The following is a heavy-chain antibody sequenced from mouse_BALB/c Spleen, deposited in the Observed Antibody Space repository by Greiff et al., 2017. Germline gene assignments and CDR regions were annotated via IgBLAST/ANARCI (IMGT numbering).Heavy chain of an antibody. V-gene: IGHV5-17*02. CDR1: GFTFSSFG. CDR2: ISSGSSTI. J-gene: IGHJ4*01. CDR3: ARCGGNYAMDY. Sequence: EVQLVESGGGLVQPGGSRKLSCAASGFTFSSFGMHWVRQAPEKGLEWVAYISSGSSTIYYADTVKGRFTISRDNPKNTLFLQMTSLRSEDTAMYYCARCGGNYAMDYWGQGTSVTVSS.